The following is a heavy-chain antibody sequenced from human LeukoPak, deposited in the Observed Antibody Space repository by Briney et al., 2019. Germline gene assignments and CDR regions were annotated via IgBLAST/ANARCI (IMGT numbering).Heavy chain of an antibody. Sequence: GGSLRLSCAASGFTFSSYAMSWVRQAPGKGLEWVSAISGSGGSTYYADSVKGRFTISRDNSKNTLYLQMNSLRAEDTAVYYCARDLEGSGSYSYWGQGTLVTVSS. J-gene: IGHJ4*02. CDR3: ARDLEGSGSYSY. D-gene: IGHD3-10*01. V-gene: IGHV3-23*01. CDR2: ISGSGGST. CDR1: GFTFSSYA.